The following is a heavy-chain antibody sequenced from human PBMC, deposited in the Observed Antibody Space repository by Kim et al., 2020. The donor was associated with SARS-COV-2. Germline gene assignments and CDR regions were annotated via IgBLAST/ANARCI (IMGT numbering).Heavy chain of an antibody. CDR1: GFTFSDYY. CDR3: ARDSRWGTAMVNYFDY. Sequence: GGSLRLSCAASGFTFSDYYMSWIRQAPGKGLEWVSYISSSGSTIYYADSVKGRFTISRDNAKNSLYLQMNSLRAEDTAVYYCARDSRWGTAMVNYFDYWGQGTLVTVSS. J-gene: IGHJ4*02. D-gene: IGHD5-18*01. V-gene: IGHV3-11*01. CDR2: ISSSGSTI.